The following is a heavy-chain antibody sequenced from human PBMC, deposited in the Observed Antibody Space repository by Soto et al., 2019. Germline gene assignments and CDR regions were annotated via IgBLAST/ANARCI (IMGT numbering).Heavy chain of an antibody. D-gene: IGHD6-13*01. J-gene: IGHJ6*02. V-gene: IGHV4-34*01. CDR1: GGSFSGYY. Sequence: SETLSLTCAVYGGSFSGYYWSWIRQLPGKGLEWIGEINHSGSTNYNPSLKSRVTISVDTSKNQFSLKLSSVTAADTAVYYCARVRRVAAAGKRYYYYGMDVWGQGTTVTVSS. CDR3: ARVRRVAAAGKRYYYYGMDV. CDR2: INHSGST.